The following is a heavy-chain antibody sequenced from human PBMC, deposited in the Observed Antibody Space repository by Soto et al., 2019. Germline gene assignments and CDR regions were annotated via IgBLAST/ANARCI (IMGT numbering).Heavy chain of an antibody. D-gene: IGHD3-22*01. CDR2: INPNSGGT. V-gene: IGHV1-2*04. CDR1: GYTFTGYY. Sequence: ASVKFSCKASGYTFTGYYMHWVRQAPGQGLEWMGWINPNSGGTNYAQKFQGWVTMTRDTSISTAYMELSRLRSDDTAVYYCARDYAANRYYYDSSGYSHFGMDVWGQGTTVTV. J-gene: IGHJ6*02. CDR3: ARDYAANRYYYDSSGYSHFGMDV.